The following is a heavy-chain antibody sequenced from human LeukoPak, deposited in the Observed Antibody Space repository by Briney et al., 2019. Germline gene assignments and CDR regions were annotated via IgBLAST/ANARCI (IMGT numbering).Heavy chain of an antibody. CDR3: ARHDYTNPRVDY. D-gene: IGHD4-11*01. CDR1: GRSISNYY. CDR2: ISHSGRT. J-gene: IGHJ4*02. V-gene: IGHV4-59*08. Sequence: SETLSLTCTVSGRSISNYYWSRIRQPPGKGLEWIGYISHSGRTDYNPSLRSRVTISVGTSKNQFSLKLSSVTAADTAVYYCARHDYTNPRVDYWGRGTLVTVSS.